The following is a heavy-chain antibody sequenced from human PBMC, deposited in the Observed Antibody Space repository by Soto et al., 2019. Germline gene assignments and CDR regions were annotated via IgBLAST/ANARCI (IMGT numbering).Heavy chain of an antibody. Sequence: EVQLVESGGGLVKPGGSLRLSCAASGFTFSSYSMNWVRQAPGKGLEWVSSITSSSSDIYYADSVKGRFTISRDNAKKSLYLQMNSLRAEDTDVYSCEILSYGDYDEAFDIWGQGTMVTVSS. CDR3: EILSYGDYDEAFDI. J-gene: IGHJ3*02. CDR1: GFTFSSYS. D-gene: IGHD4-17*01. CDR2: ITSSSSDI. V-gene: IGHV3-21*03.